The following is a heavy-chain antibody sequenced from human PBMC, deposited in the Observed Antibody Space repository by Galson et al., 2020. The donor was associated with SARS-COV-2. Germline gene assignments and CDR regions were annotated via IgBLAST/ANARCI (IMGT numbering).Heavy chain of an antibody. D-gene: IGHD1-7*01. CDR1: GFRFNAFA. CDR3: AKGIEGELSFDF. V-gene: IGHV3-23*01. CDR2: ISERGDRT. J-gene: IGHJ4*02. Sequence: GGSLRLSCAASGFRFNAFAMAWVRQAPGKGLDWVSVISERGDRTYYADSVKGRFTISRDNSNNTLYLQMNSLRVEDTAIYYCAKGIEGELSFDFWGQGTLVTVSS.